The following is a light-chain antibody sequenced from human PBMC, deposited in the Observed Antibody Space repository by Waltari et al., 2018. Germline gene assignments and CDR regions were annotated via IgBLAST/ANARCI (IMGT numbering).Light chain of an antibody. CDR3: QQYGSSPTT. Sequence: EIVLTQSPGTLSLSPGERATLSCRASQSVSSSYLAWYQQKPGQAPRLLIYGASSRATGIPDRVSVSGSGTNFTLPISRLEPEDFAVYYCQQYGSSPTTFGQGTKVEIK. CDR2: GAS. CDR1: QSVSSSY. V-gene: IGKV3-20*01. J-gene: IGKJ1*01.